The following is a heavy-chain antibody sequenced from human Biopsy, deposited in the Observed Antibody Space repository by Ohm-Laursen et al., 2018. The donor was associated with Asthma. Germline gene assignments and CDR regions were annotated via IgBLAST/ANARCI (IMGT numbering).Heavy chain of an antibody. CDR3: ARTYYDFLTGQVKDVFGV. Sequence: ASVTVSCKASGYNFISFAIHWVRQAPGQRLEWMGWVNTGNGDTKYSQRFQGRVTITRDTSASTAYMELRCLRSEDTATYYCARTYYDFLTGQVKDVFGVWGQGTMVTVSS. D-gene: IGHD3-9*01. CDR1: GYNFISFA. J-gene: IGHJ3*01. CDR2: VNTGNGDT. V-gene: IGHV1-3*04.